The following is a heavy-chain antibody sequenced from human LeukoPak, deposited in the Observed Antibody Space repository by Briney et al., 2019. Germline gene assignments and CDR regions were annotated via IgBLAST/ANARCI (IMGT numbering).Heavy chain of an antibody. CDR3: ARAGIAAHADYYYGMDV. Sequence: ASVKVSCKASGYTFTSYDINWVRQATGQGLEWRGWMNPNSGNTGYAQKFQGRVTMTRNTSISTAYMELSSLRSEDTAVYYCARAGIAAHADYYYGMDVWGQGTTVTVSS. CDR1: GYTFTSYD. CDR2: MNPNSGNT. V-gene: IGHV1-8*01. D-gene: IGHD6-13*01. J-gene: IGHJ6*02.